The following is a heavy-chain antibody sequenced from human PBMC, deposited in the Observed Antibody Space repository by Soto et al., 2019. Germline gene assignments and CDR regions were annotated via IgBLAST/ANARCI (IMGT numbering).Heavy chain of an antibody. CDR1: GFDFNKYA. D-gene: IGHD5-18*01. CDR3: AKDPDTAMPIYFDY. J-gene: IGHJ4*02. Sequence: GGSLRLSCAAFGFDFNKYAMTWVRQAPGKGLQWVSSITSNGDSTYYADSVKGRFTTSRDNSKNTLYLQMNSLRAEDTAVYYCAKDPDTAMPIYFDYWGQGTLVTVSS. V-gene: IGHV3-23*01. CDR2: ITSNGDST.